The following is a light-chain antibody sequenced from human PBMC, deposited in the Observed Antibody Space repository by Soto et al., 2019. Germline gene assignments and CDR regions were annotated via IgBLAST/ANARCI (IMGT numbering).Light chain of an antibody. Sequence: DIQMTKSPSTLSASVGDRVTITCRAIQSISSWLAWYQQKPGKAPKLLIYDASSLESGVPSRFSGSGSGTEFTLTISSLQPDDFATYYCQQYNSYSGTFGQGTKV. CDR2: DAS. CDR1: QSISSW. CDR3: QQYNSYSGT. V-gene: IGKV1-5*01. J-gene: IGKJ1*01.